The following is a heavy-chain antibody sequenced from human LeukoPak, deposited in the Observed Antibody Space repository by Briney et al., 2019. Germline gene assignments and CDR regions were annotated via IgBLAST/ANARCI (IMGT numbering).Heavy chain of an antibody. CDR1: GDSITTNIYC. V-gene: IGHV4-39*07. CDR2: IYSSGNS. Sequence: PSETLSLTCSLSGDSITTNIYCWGWIRQSPGKGLGWIVSIYSSGNSYYNPSLRSGSTISPATPKKQYSLRRTSVTAAATAGYNCAREGLYGDSSKSFYYMDLWGKGTTVSVSS. D-gene: IGHD4-17*01. J-gene: IGHJ6*03. CDR3: AREGLYGDSSKSFYYMDL.